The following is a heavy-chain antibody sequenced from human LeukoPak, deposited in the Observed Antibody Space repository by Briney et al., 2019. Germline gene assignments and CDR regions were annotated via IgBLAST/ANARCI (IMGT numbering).Heavy chain of an antibody. Sequence: SETLSLTCTVSGGSISSYYWSWIRQPPGKGLEGIGYIYTSGSTNYNPSLKRRGTILVDTSNNQFSLKLSSVTAADTAVYYCARRGYSSSWYWFAPWGQGTLVTVSS. CDR2: IYTSGST. D-gene: IGHD6-13*01. V-gene: IGHV4-4*09. CDR1: GGSISSYY. CDR3: ARRGYSSSWYWFAP. J-gene: IGHJ5*02.